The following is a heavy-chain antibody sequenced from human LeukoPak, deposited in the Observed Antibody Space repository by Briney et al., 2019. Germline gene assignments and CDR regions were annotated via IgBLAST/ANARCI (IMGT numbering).Heavy chain of an antibody. D-gene: IGHD1-26*01. Sequence: GGSLRLSCAASGFTFSIFAMSWVRRAPGKGLEWVSAISSSGGSTYYTDSVKGRFTISRDNSKNTLYLHMNSLRAEDTAVYYCARGQSYYPYWGQGTLVTVSS. J-gene: IGHJ4*02. V-gene: IGHV3-23*01. CDR1: GFTFSIFA. CDR3: ARGQSYYPY. CDR2: ISSSGGST.